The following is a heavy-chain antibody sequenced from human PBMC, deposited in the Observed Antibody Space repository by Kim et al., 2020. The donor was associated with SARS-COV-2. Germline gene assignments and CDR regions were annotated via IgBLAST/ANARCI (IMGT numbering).Heavy chain of an antibody. Sequence: GGSLRLSCAASGFTFSSYGMHWVRQAPGKGLEWVAVISYDGSNKYYADSVKGRFTISRDNSKNTLYLQMNSLRAEDTAVYYCAKDLSSSSWYPGYYYYGMDVWGQGTTVTVSS. D-gene: IGHD6-13*01. CDR1: GFTFSSYG. CDR2: ISYDGSNK. V-gene: IGHV3-30*18. CDR3: AKDLSSSSWYPGYYYYGMDV. J-gene: IGHJ6*02.